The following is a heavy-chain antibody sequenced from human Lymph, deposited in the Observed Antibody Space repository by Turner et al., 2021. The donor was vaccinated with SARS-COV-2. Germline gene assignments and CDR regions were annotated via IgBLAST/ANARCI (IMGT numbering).Heavy chain of an antibody. CDR1: GIIVSRNY. D-gene: IGHD6-13*01. J-gene: IGHJ6*02. CDR2: IYSGGTT. V-gene: IGHV3-53*02. CDR3: ARDLGTYGMDV. Sequence: EVLLVETGGGLIQPGGSLRLPCAASGIIVSRNYMNWVRQAPGKGLEWVSVIYSGGTTYYADSVKGRFTISRDNSKNTLYLQMNSLRVEDTAVYYCARDLGTYGMDVWGQGTTVTVSS.